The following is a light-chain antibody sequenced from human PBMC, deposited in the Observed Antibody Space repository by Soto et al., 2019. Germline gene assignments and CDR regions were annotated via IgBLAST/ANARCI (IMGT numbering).Light chain of an antibody. CDR1: SSDVGGYHY. Sequence: QSVLTQPRSVSGSPGQSVTISCTGTSSDVGGYHYVSWCQQHPGKAPKLMIYDVVKRPSGVPDRFSGSKSGNTASLTISGLQAEDEADYYCCSYAGTYTLLFGGGTKLTVL. CDR3: CSYAGTYTLL. CDR2: DVV. V-gene: IGLV2-11*01. J-gene: IGLJ3*02.